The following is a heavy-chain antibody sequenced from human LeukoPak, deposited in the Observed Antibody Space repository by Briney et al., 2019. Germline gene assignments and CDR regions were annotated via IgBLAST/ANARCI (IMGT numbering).Heavy chain of an antibody. CDR3: ARSAKRIGYGDYRNWFDP. J-gene: IGHJ5*02. CDR2: SNHSGST. Sequence: SETLSLTCAGYVGAFSGYYWSGIRQPPWKGGEGMGESNHSGSTNYNPSLKRPVTISVDTSKNQLSLKLSSVTAADTAVYYCARSAKRIGYGDYRNWFDPWGQGNLVTVSS. CDR1: VGAFSGYY. D-gene: IGHD4-17*01. V-gene: IGHV4-34*01.